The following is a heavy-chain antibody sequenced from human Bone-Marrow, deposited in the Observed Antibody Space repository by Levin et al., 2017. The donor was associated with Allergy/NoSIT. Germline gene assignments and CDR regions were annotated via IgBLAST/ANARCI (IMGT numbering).Heavy chain of an antibody. V-gene: IGHV3-30-3*01. Sequence: GESLKISCAASGFTFSSYAMHWVRQAPGKGLEWVAVISYDGSNKYYADSVKGRFTISRDNSKNTLYLQMNSLRAEDTAVYYCARDSSYGYLDYWGQGTLVTVSS. D-gene: IGHD5-18*01. CDR2: ISYDGSNK. CDR3: ARDSSYGYLDY. CDR1: GFTFSSYA. J-gene: IGHJ4*02.